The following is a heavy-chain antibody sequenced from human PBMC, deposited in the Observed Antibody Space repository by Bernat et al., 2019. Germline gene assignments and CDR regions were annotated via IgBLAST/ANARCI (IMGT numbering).Heavy chain of an antibody. J-gene: IGHJ5*02. V-gene: IGHV3-30-3*01. CDR3: ASSYYYDSSGPFDP. CDR1: GFTFSSYA. CDR2: ISYDGSNK. Sequence: QVQLVESGGGVVQPGRSLRLSCAASGFTFSSYAMHWVRQAPGKGLEWVAVISYDGSNKYYADSVKGRFTISRDNSKNTLYLQMNSLRAEDTAVYYCASSYYYDSSGPFDPWGQGTLVTVSS. D-gene: IGHD3-22*01.